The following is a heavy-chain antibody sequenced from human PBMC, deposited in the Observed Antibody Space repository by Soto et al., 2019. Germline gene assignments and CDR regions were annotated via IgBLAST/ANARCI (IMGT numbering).Heavy chain of an antibody. CDR2: MYYSGST. CDR1: GGSISSSSYY. J-gene: IGHJ6*02. Sequence: SETLSLTCTVSGGSISSSSYYWGWIRQPPGKGLERIGSMYYSGSTNYNPYLKSRVTISVDTSKNQFSLKLSPVTAADTSVYFCSRDLWGYCGTDCYPLDVRGQGTTVTVSS. V-gene: IGHV4-39*07. D-gene: IGHD2-21*02. CDR3: SRDLWGYCGTDCYPLDV.